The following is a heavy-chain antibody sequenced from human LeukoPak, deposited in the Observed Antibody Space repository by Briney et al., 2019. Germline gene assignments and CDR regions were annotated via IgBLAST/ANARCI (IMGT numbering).Heavy chain of an antibody. CDR1: GFTFDDYA. J-gene: IGHJ4*02. V-gene: IGHV3-9*01. CDR2: ISWNSGSI. CDR3: AKDMMYSSSSAFDY. Sequence: PGGSLRLSCAASGFTFDDYAMHWVRQAPGKGLEWVSGISWNSGSIVYADSVKGRFTISRDNAKNSLYLQMNSLRSEDTALYYCAKDMMYSSSSAFDYWGQGTLVSVSS. D-gene: IGHD6-13*01.